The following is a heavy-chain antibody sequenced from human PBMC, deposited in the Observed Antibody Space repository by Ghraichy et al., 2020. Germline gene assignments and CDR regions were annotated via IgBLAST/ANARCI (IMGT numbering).Heavy chain of an antibody. V-gene: IGHV3-48*01. D-gene: IGHD2-2*02. CDR1: GFTFSTYS. J-gene: IGHJ4*02. CDR2: ISSGSGTI. Sequence: LTCAASGFTFSTYSMNWVRQAPGKGLEWVSYISSGSGTIYYADSVKGRFTISRDNAKNSLYLQMNSLRAEDTAVYYCARGGECSSTRCYMGGVDYWGQGTLVSVSS. CDR3: ARGGECSSTRCYMGGVDY.